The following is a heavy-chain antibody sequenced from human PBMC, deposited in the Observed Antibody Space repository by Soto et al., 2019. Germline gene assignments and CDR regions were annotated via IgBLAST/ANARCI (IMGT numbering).Heavy chain of an antibody. Sequence: PGGSLRLSCAASGFTCDDYAMHWVRQAPGKGLEWVSGISWNSGSIGYADSVKGRFTISRDNSKNTLYLQMNSLRAEDTAVYYCARDLNSSWYKYYGMDVWGQGTTVTVSS. CDR1: GFTCDDYA. V-gene: IGHV3-9*01. J-gene: IGHJ6*02. CDR3: ARDLNSSWYKYYGMDV. D-gene: IGHD6-13*01. CDR2: ISWNSGSI.